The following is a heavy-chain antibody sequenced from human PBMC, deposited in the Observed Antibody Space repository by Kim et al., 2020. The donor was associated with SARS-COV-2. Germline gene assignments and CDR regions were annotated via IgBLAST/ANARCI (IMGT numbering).Heavy chain of an antibody. V-gene: IGHV4-59*01. J-gene: IGHJ4*02. CDR3: ARVNPEPWLLGDY. Sequence: SETLSLTCTVSGGSISSYYWSWVRQPPGKGLEWIGYLYYSGSTNYNPSLKSRVTISVDTSKNQFSLKLSSVTAADTAVYYCARVNPEPWLLGDYWGQGTL. CDR2: LYYSGST. CDR1: GGSISSYY. D-gene: IGHD3-22*01.